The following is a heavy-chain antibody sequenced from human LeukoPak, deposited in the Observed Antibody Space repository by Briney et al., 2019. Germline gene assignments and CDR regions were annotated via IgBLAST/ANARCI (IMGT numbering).Heavy chain of an antibody. D-gene: IGHD2-21*01. V-gene: IGHV3-7*01. Sequence: PGGSLRLSCAASGFTFSSYWMGWVRQAPGKGLEWVANIKEDGSEIQYVDSVKGRFTVSRDNAKNALSLHMNSLRAEDTAVYYCARATASNWFDPWGQGILVTVSS. CDR2: IKEDGSEI. CDR3: ARATASNWFDP. J-gene: IGHJ5*02. CDR1: GFTFSSYW.